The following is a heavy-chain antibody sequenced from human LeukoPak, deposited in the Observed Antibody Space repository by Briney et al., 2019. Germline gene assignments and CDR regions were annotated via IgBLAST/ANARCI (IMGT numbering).Heavy chain of an antibody. CDR1: GFTFSSYS. D-gene: IGHD5-18*01. CDR2: LSSSSSYI. CDR3: AREPTSMGSDY. J-gene: IGHJ4*02. V-gene: IGHV3-21*01. Sequence: GGSLRLSCAASGFTFSSYSMNWVRQAPGKGLEWVSSLSSSSSYIYYADSVKGRFTISRDNARNSLYLQMNSLRADDAAVYYCAREPTSMGSDYWGQGTLVTISS.